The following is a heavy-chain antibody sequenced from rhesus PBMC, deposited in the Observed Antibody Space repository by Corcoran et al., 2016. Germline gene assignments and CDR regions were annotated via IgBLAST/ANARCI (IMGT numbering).Heavy chain of an antibody. Sequence: QVQLQESGPGLVKPSETLSLTCAGAGGSLSSGYFHWGWNRHPPGKGRGWVGYITYSGSTSYNPSLKSRVTISRDTSKNQFSPKLTSVTAADTAVYYCAKGENYFDYWGQGVLVTVSS. CDR1: GGSLSSGYFH. CDR3: AKGENYFDY. J-gene: IGHJ4*01. V-gene: IGHV4-122*02. D-gene: IGHD1-44*02. CDR2: ITYSGST.